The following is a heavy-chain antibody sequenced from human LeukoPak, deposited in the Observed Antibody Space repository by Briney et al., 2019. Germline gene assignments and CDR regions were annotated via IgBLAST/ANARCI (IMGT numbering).Heavy chain of an antibody. V-gene: IGHV3-74*01. CDR1: GFTFSSFW. Sequence: GGSLRLSCAASGFTFSSFWMHWVRQAPGKGLVWVSHINSDESTTNYADSVRGRFTISRDNAKNTLYLQMNSLTAEDTAVYYCARGMRDYYGLDYWGQGTLVTVSS. CDR2: INSDESTT. J-gene: IGHJ4*02. D-gene: IGHD3-10*01. CDR3: ARGMRDYYGLDY.